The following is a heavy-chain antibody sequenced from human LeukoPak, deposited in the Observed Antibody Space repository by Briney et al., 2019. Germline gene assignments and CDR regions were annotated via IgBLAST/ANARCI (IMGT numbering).Heavy chain of an antibody. J-gene: IGHJ4*02. V-gene: IGHV3-21*01. Sequence: GGSLRLSCAASGFTFSSYSMNWVRQAPGRGLEWVSSISSSSSYIYYADSVKGRFTISRDNAKSSLYLQMNSLRAEDTAVYYCARDGDGDYVSDYWGQGTLVTVSS. D-gene: IGHD4-17*01. CDR1: GFTFSSYS. CDR3: ARDGDGDYVSDY. CDR2: ISSSSSYI.